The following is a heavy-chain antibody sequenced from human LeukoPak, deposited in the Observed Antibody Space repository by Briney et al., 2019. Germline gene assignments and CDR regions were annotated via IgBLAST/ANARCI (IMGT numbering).Heavy chain of an antibody. CDR3: ARDRGGTGDFDY. Sequence: ASVKASCTASGYTFTSYAMHWVRRAPGQRLEWMGWINAGNGDTKYSQKFQGRVTIARDTSASTAYMELSSLRSEDTAVYYCARDRGGTGDFDYWGQGTLVTVSS. D-gene: IGHD1-1*01. J-gene: IGHJ4*02. CDR1: GYTFTSYA. CDR2: INAGNGDT. V-gene: IGHV1-3*01.